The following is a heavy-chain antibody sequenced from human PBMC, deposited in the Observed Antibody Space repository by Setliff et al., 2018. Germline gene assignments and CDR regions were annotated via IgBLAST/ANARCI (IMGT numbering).Heavy chain of an antibody. CDR2: ISWDGGSI. D-gene: IGHD7-27*01. CDR1: GFTFDDYA. J-gene: IGHJ4*02. Sequence: GGSLRLSCAASGFTFDDYAMHWVRQAPGKGLEWVSLISWDGGSIGYADSVKGRFTISRDNAKNSLYLQMDSLRVEDTAVYYCIDGRNRAWGVYWGQGTLVTVSS. V-gene: IGHV3-43D*04. CDR3: IDGRNRAWGVY.